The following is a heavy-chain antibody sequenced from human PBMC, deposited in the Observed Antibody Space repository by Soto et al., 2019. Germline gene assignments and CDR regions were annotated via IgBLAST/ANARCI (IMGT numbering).Heavy chain of an antibody. CDR3: ARGNPFYFWTPDAFDF. J-gene: IGHJ3*01. CDR1: GGSFSGYY. V-gene: IGHV4-34*01. D-gene: IGHD3-16*01. CDR2: INHSGST. Sequence: SSETLSLTCAVYGGSFSGYYWSWIRQPPGKGLEWIGEINHSGSTNYNPSLKSRVTISVDKSKSQFSLRLTSVTAADTAVYFCARGNPFYFWTPDAFDFWGRGTLVTVSS.